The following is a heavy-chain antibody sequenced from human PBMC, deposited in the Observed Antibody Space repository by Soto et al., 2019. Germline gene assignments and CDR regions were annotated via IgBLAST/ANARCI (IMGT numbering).Heavy chain of an antibody. V-gene: IGHV1-18*01. CDR3: ARGGVGSTSGWFDP. J-gene: IGHJ5*02. Sequence: QVQLVQSGAEVEKPGASVKVSCKASGYIFTSYGISWVRQAPGQGLEWMGWITAYNGNTNYAQKFQGRVSMTTDTSTSTAYRELRSLRSDDTAVYYCARGGVGSTSGWFDPWGQGTLVTVSS. CDR1: GYIFTSYG. D-gene: IGHD1-26*01. CDR2: ITAYNGNT.